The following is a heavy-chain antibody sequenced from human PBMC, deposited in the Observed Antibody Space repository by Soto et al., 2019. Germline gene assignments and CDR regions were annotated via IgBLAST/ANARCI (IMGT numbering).Heavy chain of an antibody. CDR2: VWYDGSNQ. J-gene: IGHJ6*02. Sequence: QVQLVESGGGVVQPGGSLRLSCAASGFTFSSYGMHWVRQAPGKGLQWVALVWYDGSNQYYADCVKGRFTISRDNSKNTLHLQLNRLGAEDTAVYFCARDRQFWGGSYVVFAYKYGMDVWGQGTTVTVSS. V-gene: IGHV3-33*01. D-gene: IGHD3-3*01. CDR3: ARDRQFWGGSYVVFAYKYGMDV. CDR1: GFTFSSYG.